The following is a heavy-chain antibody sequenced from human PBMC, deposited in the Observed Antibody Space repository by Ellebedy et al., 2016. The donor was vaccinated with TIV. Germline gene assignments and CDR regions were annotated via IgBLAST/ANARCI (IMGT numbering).Heavy chain of an antibody. CDR1: GFTFSSYA. Sequence: GGSLRLSCAASGFTFSSYAMSWVRQAPGKGLEWVSAISGSGGSTYYADSVKGRFTISRENAKNSLYLQMNSLKTEDTAVYYCTTYNWPEDAFDIWGQGTMVTVSS. CDR2: ISGSGGST. D-gene: IGHD1-20*01. J-gene: IGHJ3*02. V-gene: IGHV3-23*01. CDR3: TTYNWPEDAFDI.